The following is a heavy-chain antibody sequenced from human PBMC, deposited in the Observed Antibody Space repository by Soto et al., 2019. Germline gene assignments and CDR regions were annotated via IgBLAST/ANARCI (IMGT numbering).Heavy chain of an antibody. D-gene: IGHD3-22*01. CDR1: GFPFNNYA. V-gene: IGHV3-23*01. CDR2: ISGSAGST. CDR3: AKRGDSLGYYGAFDI. J-gene: IGHJ3*02. Sequence: GGSLRLSCAASGFPFNNYAMSWVRQAPGKGLEWVSGISGSAGSTYYADSVKGRFTISRDNSKNTLYLQMNSLRAEDTAVYYCAKRGDSLGYYGAFDIWGQGTMVTVSS.